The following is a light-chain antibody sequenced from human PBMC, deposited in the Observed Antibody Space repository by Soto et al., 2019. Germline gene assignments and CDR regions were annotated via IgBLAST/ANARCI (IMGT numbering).Light chain of an antibody. CDR2: EAS. V-gene: IGKV1-5*03. Sequence: DTQMTQSPSTLSASVGERVTITCRASQSIGTWLAWYQQKPGQAPRLLIYEASILENGVPSRFSGSGSGTEFTLSISRLQPDDFATYYCQQSYNTPHFGPGTKVDIK. J-gene: IGKJ3*01. CDR3: QQSYNTPH. CDR1: QSIGTW.